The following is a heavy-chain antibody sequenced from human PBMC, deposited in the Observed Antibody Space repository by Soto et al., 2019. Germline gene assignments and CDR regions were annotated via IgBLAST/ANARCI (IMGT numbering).Heavy chain of an antibody. Sequence: QVQLVQSGAEVKKPGASVKVSCKASGYTFTSYGISWVRQAPGQGLEWMGWISAYNGSTNYAQKLQGRVTMTPDTSTSTAYMELRSLRSDDTAVYYCARGGRHDSTGYYLPFSGMDVWGQGTTVTVSS. CDR3: ARGGRHDSTGYYLPFSGMDV. J-gene: IGHJ6*02. CDR2: ISAYNGST. D-gene: IGHD3-22*01. V-gene: IGHV1-18*01. CDR1: GYTFTSYG.